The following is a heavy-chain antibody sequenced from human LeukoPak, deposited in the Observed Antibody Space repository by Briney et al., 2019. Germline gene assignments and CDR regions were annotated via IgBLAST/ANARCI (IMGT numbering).Heavy chain of an antibody. V-gene: IGHV1-69*04. Sequence: SVKVSCTASGGTFNTYAITWVRQAPGQGLEWMGKISRIRAAIYYVQKFQVRVTISADRSTSTVYMQLNSLRSEDTAIYYCARFPVRGYTYGSLVRHMDVWGQGTTVTVSS. CDR2: ISRIRAAI. CDR1: GGTFNTYA. D-gene: IGHD5-18*01. J-gene: IGHJ6*01. CDR3: ARFPVRGYTYGSLVRHMDV.